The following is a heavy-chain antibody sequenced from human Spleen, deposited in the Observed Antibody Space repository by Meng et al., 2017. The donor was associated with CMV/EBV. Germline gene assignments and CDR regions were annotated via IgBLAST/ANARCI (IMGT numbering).Heavy chain of an antibody. CDR1: GGAISSGGYY. J-gene: IGHJ4*02. CDR3: ARNAPYSSSWYFDY. D-gene: IGHD6-13*01. V-gene: IGHV4-31*02. Sequence: SGGAISSGGYYWSWLRQHPGKGLEWIGYIYYSGSTYYNPPLKRRVTISKDTSKNQFSLKLSSVTAADTAVFYCARNAPYSSSWYFDYWGQGALVTVSS. CDR2: IYYSGST.